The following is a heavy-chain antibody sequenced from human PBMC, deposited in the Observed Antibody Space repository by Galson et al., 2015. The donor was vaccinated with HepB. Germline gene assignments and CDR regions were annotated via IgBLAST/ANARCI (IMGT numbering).Heavy chain of an antibody. J-gene: IGHJ3*01. CDR1: GGTFSHTA. Sequence: SVKVSCKASGGTFSHTAISWVRQAPGQGLEWLGGITPIVDKPYIAQKFRGRLTITADASTHTVYMELDSLRSEDTAVYFCARDRSTSEPYDAFDVWGQGTMLTVSS. D-gene: IGHD1-14*01. V-gene: IGHV1-69*13. CDR2: ITPIVDKP. CDR3: ARDRSTSEPYDAFDV.